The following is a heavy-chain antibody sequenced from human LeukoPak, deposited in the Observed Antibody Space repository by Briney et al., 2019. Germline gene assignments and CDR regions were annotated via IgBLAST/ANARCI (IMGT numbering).Heavy chain of an antibody. J-gene: IGHJ5*02. Sequence: SQTLSLTCTVSGGSISSGSYYWSWIRQPAGKGLEWIGRIYTSGSTNYNPSLKSRVTISVDTSKNQFSLRLSSVTAADTAVYYCARGHLLGWFDPWGQGTLVTVSS. CDR3: ARGHLLGWFDP. CDR1: GGSISSGSYY. D-gene: IGHD2-15*01. V-gene: IGHV4-61*02. CDR2: IYTSGST.